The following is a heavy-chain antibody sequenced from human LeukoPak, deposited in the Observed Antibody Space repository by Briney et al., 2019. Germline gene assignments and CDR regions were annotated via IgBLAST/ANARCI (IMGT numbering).Heavy chain of an antibody. CDR3: AREETYYDILTGYYSDY. V-gene: IGHV3-33*08. D-gene: IGHD3-9*01. Sequence: GGSLRLSCVASGFTFRSYSMNWVRQAPGKGLEWVAVIWYDGSNKYYADSVKGRFTISRDNSKNTLYLQMNSLRAEDTAVYYCAREETYYDILTGYYSDYWGQGTLVTVSS. J-gene: IGHJ4*02. CDR2: IWYDGSNK. CDR1: GFTFRSYS.